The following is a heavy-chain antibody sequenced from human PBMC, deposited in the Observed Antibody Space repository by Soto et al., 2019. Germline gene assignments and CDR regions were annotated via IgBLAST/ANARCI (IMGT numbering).Heavy chain of an antibody. D-gene: IGHD5-12*01. Sequence: SETLSLTCTVSGGSISSSSYYWGWIRQPPGKGLEWIGSIYYSGSTYYNPSLKSRVTISVDTSKNQFSLKLSSVTAADTAVYYCARYDSGYDSFYFDYWGQGTLVTVSS. CDR3: ARYDSGYDSFYFDY. CDR1: GGSISSSSYY. CDR2: IYYSGST. V-gene: IGHV4-39*01. J-gene: IGHJ4*02.